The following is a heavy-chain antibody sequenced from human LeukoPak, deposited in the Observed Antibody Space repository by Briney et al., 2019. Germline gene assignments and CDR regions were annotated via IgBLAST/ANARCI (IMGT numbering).Heavy chain of an antibody. CDR2: IWYDGSNK. CDR1: GFTFSSYA. V-gene: IGHV3-33*08. D-gene: IGHD6-13*01. CDR3: ARTLIAAAGTVFYYGMDV. J-gene: IGHJ6*02. Sequence: GGSLRLSCAASGFTFSSYAMHWVRQAPGKGLEWVAVIWYDGSNKYYADSVKGRFTISRDNSKNTLYLQMNSLRAEDTAVYYCARTLIAAAGTVFYYGMDVWGQGTTVTVSS.